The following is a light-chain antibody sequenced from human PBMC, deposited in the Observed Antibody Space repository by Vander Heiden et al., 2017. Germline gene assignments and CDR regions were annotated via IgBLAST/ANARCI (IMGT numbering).Light chain of an antibody. CDR1: QSLSSY. V-gene: IGKV1-39*01. CDR3: RQSYSTPTYT. J-gene: IGKJ2*01. Sequence: DIQTTQSPSSLSASVGDRVTITCRASQSLSSYLNWYQQKPGTAHQPLIYAASSMQTGGPSRLSGGGCCTDVTLTIISLQPEDYVTDYYRQSYSTPTYTFGQGTKLEIK. CDR2: AAS.